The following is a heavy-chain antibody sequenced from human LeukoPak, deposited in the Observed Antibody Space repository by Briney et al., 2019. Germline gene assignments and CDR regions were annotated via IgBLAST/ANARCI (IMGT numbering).Heavy chain of an antibody. CDR3: ARINWNYDSWVFAFDI. Sequence: SENLSLTCTVSGGSISSGSYYGSWSRQPAGEGLGWVGRIYTSGSTNYNPSRKSRVTISVDPSKNQFSLKLSSVTEADTAVYYCARINWNYDSWVFAFDIWGQGTMVTVSS. D-gene: IGHD1-7*01. J-gene: IGHJ3*02. CDR2: IYTSGST. CDR1: GGSISSGSYY. V-gene: IGHV4-61*02.